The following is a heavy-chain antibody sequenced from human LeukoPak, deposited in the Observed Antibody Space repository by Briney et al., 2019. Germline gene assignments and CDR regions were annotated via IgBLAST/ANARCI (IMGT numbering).Heavy chain of an antibody. V-gene: IGHV3-23*01. Sequence: PGGSLRLSWAASGFTFSSYAMGWVRQAPGKGLEWVSAISGSGGSTYYADSVTGRFTISRDNSKNTLYLQMNSLRAEDTAVYYCAATVVTPGAFDIWGQGTMVTVSS. D-gene: IGHD4-23*01. CDR2: ISGSGGST. CDR3: AATVVTPGAFDI. CDR1: GFTFSSYA. J-gene: IGHJ3*02.